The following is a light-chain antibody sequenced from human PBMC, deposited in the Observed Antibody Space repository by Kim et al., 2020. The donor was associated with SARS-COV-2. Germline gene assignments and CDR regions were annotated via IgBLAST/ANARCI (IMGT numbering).Light chain of an antibody. Sequence: SYELTQPPSVSVSPGQTASITCSGDKLGDKYACWYQQKSGQSPVLVIYQDSKRPSGIPEPFSGSNSGNTATLTISGTQAMDEADYYCQAWDSSTLYVFGTGTKVTVL. CDR3: QAWDSSTLYV. V-gene: IGLV3-1*01. CDR1: KLGDKY. CDR2: QDS. J-gene: IGLJ1*01.